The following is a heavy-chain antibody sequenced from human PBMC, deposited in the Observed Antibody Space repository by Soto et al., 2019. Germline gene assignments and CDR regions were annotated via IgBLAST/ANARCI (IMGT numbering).Heavy chain of an antibody. J-gene: IGHJ6*02. CDR1: GYSLTSYW. CDR3: ARDRQPSSYIGLDV. D-gene: IGHD3-22*01. V-gene: IGHV5-10-1*01. Sequence: PGESLKISCKGSGYSLTSYWISGVLQMPGKCLEWMGRIDPSDSYTNYNLSYADSVKGRLTISRDNPKRSLYLQMNSLRAEDTAVYYCARDRQPSSYIGLDVWGQGTTVTGSS. CDR2: IDPSDSYT.